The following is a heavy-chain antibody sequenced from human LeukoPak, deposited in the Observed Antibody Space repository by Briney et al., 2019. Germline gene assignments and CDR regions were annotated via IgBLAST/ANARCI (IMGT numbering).Heavy chain of an antibody. V-gene: IGHV4-59*01. CDR1: GGSISSYY. Sequence: SETLSLTCTVSGGSISSYYWSWIRQPPGKGLEWIGYIYYSGSTNYNPSLKSRVTISVDTSKNQFSLKLSSVTAADTAVYYCARDLANDSSGYYHHFDYWGQGTLVTVSS. CDR2: IYYSGST. D-gene: IGHD3-22*01. J-gene: IGHJ4*02. CDR3: ARDLANDSSGYYHHFDY.